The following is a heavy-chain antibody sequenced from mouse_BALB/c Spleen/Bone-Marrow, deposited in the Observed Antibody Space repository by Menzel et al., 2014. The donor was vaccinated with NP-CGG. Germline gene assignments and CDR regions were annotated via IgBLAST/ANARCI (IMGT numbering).Heavy chain of an antibody. CDR1: GYAFSSYW. V-gene: IGHV1-80*01. CDR3: ARTCNLAWFAY. J-gene: IGHJ3*01. D-gene: IGHD2-1*01. CDR2: IYPGDGDT. Sequence: QVQLQQPGAELVRPGSSVKISCKASGYAFSSYWMNWVQQRPGQGPEWIGQIYPGDGDTNYNGKFKGKATLTADKSSSTAYMQLSSLTSEDSAVYFCARTCNLAWFAYWGQGTLVTVPA.